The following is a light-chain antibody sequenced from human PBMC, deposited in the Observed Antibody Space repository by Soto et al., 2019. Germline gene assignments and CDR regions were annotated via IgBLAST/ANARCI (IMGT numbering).Light chain of an antibody. J-gene: IGKJ3*01. CDR3: QQYESSPLT. Sequence: PGERATLSCRASQSVSSSYLAWYQQKPGQAPRLLIYGASSRATGIPDRFSGSGSGTDFTLTISRLEPEDFAVYYCQQYESSPLTFGPGTKVDI. CDR1: QSVSSSY. V-gene: IGKV3-20*01. CDR2: GAS.